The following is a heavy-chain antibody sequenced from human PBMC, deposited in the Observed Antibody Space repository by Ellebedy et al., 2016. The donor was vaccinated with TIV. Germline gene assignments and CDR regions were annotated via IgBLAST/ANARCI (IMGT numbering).Heavy chain of an antibody. CDR1: GFTFRRYA. J-gene: IGHJ4*02. D-gene: IGHD3-10*01. CDR3: ARDEVFGELQYSFDY. V-gene: IGHV3-23*01. CDR2: ISANGATT. Sequence: GGSLRLXXTTSGFTFRRYAMSWVRQAPGKGLEWVSSISANGATTHYSYSVKGRFTISRDNSNNMVSLQMNSLRVEDTAMYYCARDEVFGELQYSFDYWGQGTLVTVSS.